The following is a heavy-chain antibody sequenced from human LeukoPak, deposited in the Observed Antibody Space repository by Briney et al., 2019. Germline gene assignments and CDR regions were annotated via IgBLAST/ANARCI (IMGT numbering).Heavy chain of an antibody. CDR3: ARASSGYYFDY. J-gene: IGHJ4*02. CDR2: INHSGST. V-gene: IGHV4-34*01. Sequence: SETLSLTCAVYGGSFSGYCWSWIRQPPGKGLEWIGEINHSGSTNYNPSLKSRVTISVDTSKNQFSLKLSSVTAADTAVYYCARASSGYYFDYWGQGTLVTVSS. D-gene: IGHD6-6*01. CDR1: GGSFSGYC.